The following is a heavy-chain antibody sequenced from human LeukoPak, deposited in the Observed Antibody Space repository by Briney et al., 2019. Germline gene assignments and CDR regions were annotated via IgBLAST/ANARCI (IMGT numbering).Heavy chain of an antibody. CDR2: IYVSGST. V-gene: IGHV4-4*07. J-gene: IGHJ4*02. CDR3: ARTYYYDSSGYYPGYFDY. Sequence: SETLSLTCTVSGGSISSYYWSWIRQPAGKGLEWIGRIYVSGSTNYNPSLKSRGTMSLDTSKNQFSLKLSSVTAADTAVCYCARTYYYDSSGYYPGYFDYWGQGTLVTVSS. CDR1: GGSISSYY. D-gene: IGHD3-22*01.